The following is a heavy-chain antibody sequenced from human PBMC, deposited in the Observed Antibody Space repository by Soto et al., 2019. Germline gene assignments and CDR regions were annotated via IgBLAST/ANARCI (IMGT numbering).Heavy chain of an antibody. J-gene: IGHJ5*02. D-gene: IGHD3-10*01. CDR3: ARGYFDSGHGYDL. Sequence: GESLKISCKGPGHLFNNHWIGWVRQTPGKGLEWMGLIFTRDSETKTSPSFQGHVSFSVDNSINTVYLQWTSLKTTDTGIYFCARGYFDSGHGYDLWGQGTLVTVS. V-gene: IGHV5-51*01. CDR2: IFTRDSET. CDR1: GHLFNNHW.